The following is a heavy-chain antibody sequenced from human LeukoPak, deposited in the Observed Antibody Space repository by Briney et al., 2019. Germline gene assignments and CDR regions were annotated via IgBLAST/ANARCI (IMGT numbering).Heavy chain of an antibody. CDR3: ARLSVSSWISDY. J-gene: IGHJ4*02. Sequence: PSETLSLTCTVFGGSISSSGYYWGWVRQPPGKGLEWIGSIYYSGSTYYNPSLKSRVTISVDPSKNQFSLKLRSVTAADTTVYYCARLSVSSWISDYWGQGTLVTVSS. D-gene: IGHD6-13*01. CDR2: IYYSGST. V-gene: IGHV4-39*01. CDR1: GGSISSSGYY.